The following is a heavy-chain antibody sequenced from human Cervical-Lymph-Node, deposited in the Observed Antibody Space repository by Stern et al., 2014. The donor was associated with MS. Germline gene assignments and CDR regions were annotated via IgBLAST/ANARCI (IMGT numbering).Heavy chain of an antibody. J-gene: IGHJ3*02. D-gene: IGHD3-22*01. CDR3: ARDYHYYDSSGYYDDAFDI. V-gene: IGHV3-21*01. CDR2: ISSSSSYI. CDR1: GFTFSSYS. Sequence: VQLVESGGGLVKPGGSLRLSCAASGFTFSSYSMNWVRQAPGKGLEWVSSISSSSSYIYYADSVKGRFTISRDNAKNSLYLQMNSLRAEDTAVYYCARDYHYYDSSGYYDDAFDIWGQGTMVTVSS.